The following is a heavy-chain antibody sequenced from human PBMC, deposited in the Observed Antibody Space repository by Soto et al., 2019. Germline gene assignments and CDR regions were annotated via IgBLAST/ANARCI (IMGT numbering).Heavy chain of an antibody. CDR2: IYYSGST. Sequence: QVQLQESGPGLVKPSETLSLTCTVSGGSISNYYWNWIRQPPGKGLEWIGNIYYSGSTHYNPSLKSRVTRSVDTSKNQFSLKLSSVTAADTAMYYCARGVAMITSPFDYWGQGNLVTVSS. D-gene: IGHD5-12*01. J-gene: IGHJ4*02. CDR3: ARGVAMITSPFDY. V-gene: IGHV4-59*01. CDR1: GGSISNYY.